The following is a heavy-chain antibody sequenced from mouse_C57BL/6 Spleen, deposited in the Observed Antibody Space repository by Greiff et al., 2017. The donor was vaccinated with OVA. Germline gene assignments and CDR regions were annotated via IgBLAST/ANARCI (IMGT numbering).Heavy chain of an antibody. V-gene: IGHV5-4*01. Sequence: EVQLVESGGGLVKPGGSLKLTCAASGFTFSSYAMSWVRQTPEKRLEWVATISDGGSYTYYPDNVKGRFTISRDNAKNNLYLQMSHLKSEDTAMYYCARGEGPFAYWGQGTLVTVSA. CDR3: ARGEGPFAY. CDR2: ISDGGSYT. CDR1: GFTFSSYA. J-gene: IGHJ3*01. D-gene: IGHD3-3*01.